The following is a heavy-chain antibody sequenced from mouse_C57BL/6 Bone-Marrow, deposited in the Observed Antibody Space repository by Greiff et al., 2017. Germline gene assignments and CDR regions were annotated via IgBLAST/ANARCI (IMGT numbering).Heavy chain of an antibody. Sequence: EVQLVESGGGLVQPGGSLKLSCAASGFTFSDYYMYWVRQTPEKRLEWVAYISNGGGSTYYPDTVKGRFTISRDNAKNTLYLQMSRLKSEDTAMYYGARHARDGDYFDYWGQGTTLTVSS. J-gene: IGHJ2*01. CDR3: ARHARDGDYFDY. D-gene: IGHD3-3*01. CDR2: ISNGGGST. CDR1: GFTFSDYY. V-gene: IGHV5-12*01.